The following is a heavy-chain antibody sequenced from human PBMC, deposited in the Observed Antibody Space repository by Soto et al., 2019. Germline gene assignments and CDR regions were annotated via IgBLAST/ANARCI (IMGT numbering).Heavy chain of an antibody. CDR2: IYYRGNT. D-gene: IGHD3-9*01. CDR3: ARLEGLATISYYFDF. Sequence: QLQESGPGLVKPSETLSLTCSVSGDSINSDKYYWGWIRQPPGKGLEWIGSIYYRGNTYYNPSLQTRVTISLDKSKSQFSLSLNSVTAADSAVYFCARLEGLATISYYFDFWGQGAQVTVSS. J-gene: IGHJ4*02. V-gene: IGHV4-39*01. CDR1: GDSINSDKYY.